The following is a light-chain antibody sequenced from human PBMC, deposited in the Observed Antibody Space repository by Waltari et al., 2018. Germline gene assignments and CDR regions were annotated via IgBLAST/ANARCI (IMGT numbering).Light chain of an antibody. J-gene: IGKJ5*01. V-gene: IGKV3-15*01. CDR2: GAS. Sequence: IVMTQSPATLSVSPGESATLSCRASQSVSSNLAWYQHKPGQAPRRLIYGASTRATGIAARLSGSGSGTEFTLTISSLQSEDFAVYYCQHYNNRPPITFGQGTRLEIK. CDR3: QHYNNRPPIT. CDR1: QSVSSN.